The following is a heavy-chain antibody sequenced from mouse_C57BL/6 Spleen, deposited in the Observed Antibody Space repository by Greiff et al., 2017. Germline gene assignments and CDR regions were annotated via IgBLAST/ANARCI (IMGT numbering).Heavy chain of an antibody. CDR2: INPNNGGT. Sequence: VQLQQSGPELVKPGASVKISCKASGYTFTDYYMNWVKQSHGKSLEWIGDINPNNGGTSYNQKFKGKATLTVDKSSSTAYMELRSLTSEDSAVYYCARRYYYGRGMDYWGQGTSVTVSS. D-gene: IGHD1-1*01. CDR3: ARRYYYGRGMDY. J-gene: IGHJ4*01. CDR1: GYTFTDYY. V-gene: IGHV1-26*01.